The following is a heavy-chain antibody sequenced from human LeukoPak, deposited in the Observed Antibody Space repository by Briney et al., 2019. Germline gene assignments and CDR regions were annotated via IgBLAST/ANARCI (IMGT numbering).Heavy chain of an antibody. V-gene: IGHV3-30*18. D-gene: IGHD6-19*01. Sequence: GGSLRLSCAASGFTFSSYGMHCVRQAPGKGLEWVAVISYDGSDKHYADSVKGRFTISRDNSKYTLYLQMNSLRAEDTAVYYCAKDRWLTGTWGQGTLVTVSS. CDR3: AKDRWLTGT. J-gene: IGHJ5*02. CDR2: ISYDGSDK. CDR1: GFTFSSYG.